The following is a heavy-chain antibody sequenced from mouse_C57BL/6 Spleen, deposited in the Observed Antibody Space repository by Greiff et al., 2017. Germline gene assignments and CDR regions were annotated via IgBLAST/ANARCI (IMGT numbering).Heavy chain of an antibody. CDR2: LNPGSGGT. J-gene: IGHJ1*03. V-gene: IGHV1-54*01. Sequence: QVTLNESGAELVRPGTSVKVSCKASGYAFTHYLIEWVKQRPGQGLEWIGVLNPGSGGTNYNEKFKGKATLTADKSSSTAYMQLSSLTSEDSAVYFCARSGYYSNYDERYFDVWGTGTTVTVSS. D-gene: IGHD2-5*01. CDR1: GYAFTHYL. CDR3: ARSGYYSNYDERYFDV.